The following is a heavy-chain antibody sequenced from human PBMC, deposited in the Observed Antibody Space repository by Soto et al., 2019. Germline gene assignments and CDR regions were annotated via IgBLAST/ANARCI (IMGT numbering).Heavy chain of an antibody. CDR1: GGYIGSYD. CDR3: ARGPPFH. D-gene: IGHD3-16*01. J-gene: IGHJ4*02. CDR2: IYHSGST. V-gene: IGHV4-30-2*01. Sequence: SETHSLTSPVSGGYIGSYDWSWIRQPPGKGLEWIGYIYHSGSTYYNPSLKSRVTISVDRSKNQFSLKLSSVTAADTAVYYCARGPPFHWGQGTLVTVSS.